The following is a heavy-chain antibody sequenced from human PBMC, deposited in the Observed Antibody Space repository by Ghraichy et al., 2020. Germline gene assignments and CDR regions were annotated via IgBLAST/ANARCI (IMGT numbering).Heavy chain of an antibody. V-gene: IGHV1-3*01. Sequence: ASVKVSCKASGYTFTTYAIHWVRQAPGQRLEWMGWINPGNDNTRYSQNFQGRVTISRDTSARIGYMELSSLGSEDTAVYYCARGYYDDTWGSYRFLDHWGQGTLVTVSS. J-gene: IGHJ4*02. CDR1: GYTFTTYA. CDR3: ARGYYDDTWGSYRFLDH. CDR2: INPGNDNT. D-gene: IGHD3-16*02.